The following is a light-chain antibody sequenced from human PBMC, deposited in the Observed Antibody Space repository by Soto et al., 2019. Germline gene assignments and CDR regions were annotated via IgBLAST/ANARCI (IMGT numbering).Light chain of an antibody. CDR2: QVS. Sequence: QSALTQPASVSGSPGQSITISCTGTSSDVGAYNYVSWYQQYPGKAPKLVISQVSSRPSGISNRFSGSKSGNTASLTISGLQAEDEADYYCHSYTSSISGVVGGGTKVTVL. J-gene: IGLJ3*02. CDR3: HSYTSSISGV. CDR1: SSDVGAYNY. V-gene: IGLV2-14*01.